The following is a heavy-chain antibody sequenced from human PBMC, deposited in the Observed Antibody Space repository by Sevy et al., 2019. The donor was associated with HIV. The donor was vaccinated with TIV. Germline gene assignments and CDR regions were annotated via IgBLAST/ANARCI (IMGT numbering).Heavy chain of an antibody. CDR1: GFTFSSYG. D-gene: IGHD6-13*01. Sequence: GGSLRLSCAASGFTFSSYGMHWVRQAPGKGLEWVAVISYDGSNKYYADSVKGRFTISRDNSKNTLYLQMNSLRAEDTAVYYCAKYKGVGAAAARVHRGMDVWGQGTTVTVSS. CDR2: ISYDGSNK. J-gene: IGHJ6*02. V-gene: IGHV3-30*18. CDR3: AKYKGVGAAAARVHRGMDV.